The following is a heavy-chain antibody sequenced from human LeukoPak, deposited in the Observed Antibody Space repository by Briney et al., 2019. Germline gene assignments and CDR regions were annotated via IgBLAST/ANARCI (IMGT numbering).Heavy chain of an antibody. Sequence: SETLSLTCTVSGGSISSYYWSWIRQPPGKGLEWIGYIYYSGSTNYNPSLKSRVTISVDTSKNQSSLKLSSVTAADTAVYYGARDKYYYDSSASIRFDYWGQGTLVTVSS. V-gene: IGHV4-59*12. CDR3: ARDKYYYDSSASIRFDY. CDR2: IYYSGST. CDR1: GGSISSYY. D-gene: IGHD3-22*01. J-gene: IGHJ4*02.